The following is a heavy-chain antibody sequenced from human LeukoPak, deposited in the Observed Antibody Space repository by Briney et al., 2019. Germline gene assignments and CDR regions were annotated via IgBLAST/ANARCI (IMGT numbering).Heavy chain of an antibody. CDR2: IIPIFGTA. Sequence: SVKVSCKASGGAFSSYAISWVRQAPGQGLEWMGGIIPIFGTANYAQKFQGRVTITADESTSTAYMELSSLRSEDTAVYYCARSYYYDSSGYYYFFDYWGQGTLVTVSS. D-gene: IGHD3-22*01. J-gene: IGHJ4*02. CDR1: GGAFSSYA. V-gene: IGHV1-69*13. CDR3: ARSYYYDSSGYYYFFDY.